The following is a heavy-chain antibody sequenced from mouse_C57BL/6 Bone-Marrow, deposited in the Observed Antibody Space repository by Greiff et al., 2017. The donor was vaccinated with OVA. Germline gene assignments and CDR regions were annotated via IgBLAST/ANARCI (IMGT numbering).Heavy chain of an antibody. J-gene: IGHJ3*01. CDR1: GYTFTSYW. V-gene: IGHV1-55*01. CDR2: IYPGSGST. D-gene: IGHD2-4*01. CDR3: AKGYYDYDGAWFAY. Sequence: LVESGAELVKPGASVKMSCKASGYTFTSYWITWVKQRPGQGLEWIGDIYPGSGSTNYNEKFKSKATLTVDTSSSTAYMQLSSLTSEDSAVYYCAKGYYDYDGAWFAYWGQGTLVTVSA.